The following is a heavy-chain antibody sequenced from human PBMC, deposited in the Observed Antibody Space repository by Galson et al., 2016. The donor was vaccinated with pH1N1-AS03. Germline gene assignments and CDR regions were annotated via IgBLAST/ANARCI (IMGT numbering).Heavy chain of an antibody. J-gene: IGHJ4*02. V-gene: IGHV1-69*11. Sequence: SVKVSCKASGGTFNSYAFTWVRQAPGQGLEWMGRIIPVMTTLNYAQKLQDRVTITADESTATSYMELTRLRSEDTAVYYCATYHHSSGSALAFWGPGTQVTVPP. CDR2: IIPVMTTL. D-gene: IGHD3-22*01. CDR3: ATYHHSSGSALAF. CDR1: GGTFNSYA.